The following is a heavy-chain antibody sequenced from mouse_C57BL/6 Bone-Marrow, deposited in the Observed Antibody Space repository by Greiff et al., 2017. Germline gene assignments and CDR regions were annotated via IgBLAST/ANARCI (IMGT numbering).Heavy chain of an antibody. V-gene: IGHV5-12*01. CDR1: GFTFSDYY. CDR2: ISNGGGST. J-gene: IGHJ2*01. CDR3: ARGTVVAFDY. Sequence: EVQVVESGGGLVQPGGSLKLSCAASGFTFSDYYMYWVRQTPEKRLEWVAYISNGGGSTYYPDTVKGRFTISRDNAKNTLYLQMSRLKSEDTAMYYCARGTVVAFDYWGQGTTLTVSS. D-gene: IGHD1-1*01.